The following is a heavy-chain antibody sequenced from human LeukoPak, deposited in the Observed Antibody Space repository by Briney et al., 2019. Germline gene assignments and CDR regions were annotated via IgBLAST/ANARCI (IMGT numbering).Heavy chain of an antibody. CDR2: IPSTSSYT. CDR1: GFTFSDYY. Sequence: GGSLRLSCVASGFTFSDYYMSWIRQAPGKGLEWVSYIPSTSSYTSYADSVKGRFTISRDNAKNSLYLQMNSLRAEDTAVYYCARAAKTAAGTPTLAIDYWGQGTLVTVSS. D-gene: IGHD6-13*01. J-gene: IGHJ4*02. CDR3: ARAAKTAAGTPTLAIDY. V-gene: IGHV3-11*05.